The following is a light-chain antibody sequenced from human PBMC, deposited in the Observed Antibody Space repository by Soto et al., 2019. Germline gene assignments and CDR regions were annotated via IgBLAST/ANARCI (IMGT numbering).Light chain of an antibody. V-gene: IGKV2-30*01. CDR2: KVS. Sequence: DVVMTQSPLSLPVTLGQSASISCRSSQSLVYADGNTYLSWFHQRPGQSPRRLIYKVSNRDSGVPDRFSGSGSGTDFTLKITRVEAEDVGVYYCLQGTHWPWTFDQGTKVEIK. CDR1: QSLVYADGNTY. J-gene: IGKJ1*01. CDR3: LQGTHWPWT.